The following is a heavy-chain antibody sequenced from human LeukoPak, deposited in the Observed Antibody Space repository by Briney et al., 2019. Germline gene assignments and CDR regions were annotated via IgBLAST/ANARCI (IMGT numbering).Heavy chain of an antibody. CDR1: GGSFSGYY. CDR3: ASPRPVKKQQLAYPRLDYGMDV. D-gene: IGHD6-13*01. V-gene: IGHV4-34*01. Sequence: PSETLSLTCAVYGGSFSGYYWSWIRQPPGKGLEWIGEINHSGSTNYNPSLKSRVTISVDTSKNRFSLKLSSVTAADTAVYYCASPRPVKKQQLAYPRLDYGMDVWGQGTTVTVSS. CDR2: INHSGST. J-gene: IGHJ6*02.